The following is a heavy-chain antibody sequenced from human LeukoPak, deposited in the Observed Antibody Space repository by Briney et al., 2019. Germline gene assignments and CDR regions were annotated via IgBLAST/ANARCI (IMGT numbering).Heavy chain of an antibody. D-gene: IGHD3-3*01. J-gene: IGHJ6*03. CDR1: GFTFSSYA. CDR3: AKGNYDSYYYYYYMDV. Sequence: GGSLRLSCAASGFTFSSYAMSWVRQAPGKGLEWVSAISGSGGSTYYADSVKGRFTISRDNSKNTLYLQMNSLRAEDTAVYYCAKGNYDSYYYYYYMDVWGKGTTVTVSS. CDR2: ISGSGGST. V-gene: IGHV3-23*01.